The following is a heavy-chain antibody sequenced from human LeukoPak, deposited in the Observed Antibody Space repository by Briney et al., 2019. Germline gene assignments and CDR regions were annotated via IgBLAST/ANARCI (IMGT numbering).Heavy chain of an antibody. V-gene: IGHV3-11*01. CDR3: ARPTWGYSYAPPRYRDV. J-gene: IGHJ6*03. CDR2: ISSSGSTI. Sequence: GGSLRLSCAASGFTFSDYYMSWIRQAPGKGLEWVSYISSSGSTIYYADSVKGRFTISRDNAKNSLYLQMNSLRAEDTAVYYWARPTWGYSYAPPRYRDVWGKGTTVTVSS. CDR1: GFTFSDYY. D-gene: IGHD5-18*01.